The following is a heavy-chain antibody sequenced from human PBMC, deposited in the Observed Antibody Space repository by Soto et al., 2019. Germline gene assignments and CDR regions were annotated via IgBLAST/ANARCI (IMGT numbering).Heavy chain of an antibody. V-gene: IGHV4-39*02. CDR3: ARDYFRPNHYYYGMDV. J-gene: IGHJ6*02. D-gene: IGHD3-9*01. Sequence: QVQLQESGPGLVKPSETLSLTCTVSSGSISSSDSYWGWIRQPPGKGLEWIGNIYHSGSTFYYNPSLKSRVTISVDTSKNQFSLKLSSVTAADTATYYCARDYFRPNHYYYGMDVCGQGTTVTVSS. CDR2: IYHSGSTF. CDR1: SGSISSSDSY.